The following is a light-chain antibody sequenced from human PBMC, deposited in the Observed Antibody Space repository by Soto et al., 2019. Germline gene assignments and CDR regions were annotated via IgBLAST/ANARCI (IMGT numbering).Light chain of an antibody. V-gene: IGKV3-11*01. Sequence: SVLTQSPAILSMSPGERDTLSCRASQSVSSYFAWYQQKPGQAPRLLIYDASNRATGVPARFSGSGSGTDFTLTISSLEPEDFAVYYCQQRRYWPVTFGQGTKVDIK. J-gene: IGKJ1*01. CDR2: DAS. CDR1: QSVSSY. CDR3: QQRRYWPVT.